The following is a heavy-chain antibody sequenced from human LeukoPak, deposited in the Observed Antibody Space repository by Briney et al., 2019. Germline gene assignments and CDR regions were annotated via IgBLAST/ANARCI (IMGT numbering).Heavy chain of an antibody. CDR2: IYYSGST. Sequence: SETLSLTCTVSGGSISSYYWSWIRQPPGKGLERIGYIYYSGSTNYNPSLKSRVTISVDTSKNQFSLKLSSVTAADTAVYYCARRGAVAGTRNYFDYWGQGTLVTVSS. J-gene: IGHJ4*02. CDR1: GGSISSYY. V-gene: IGHV4-59*08. CDR3: ARRGAVAGTRNYFDY. D-gene: IGHD6-19*01.